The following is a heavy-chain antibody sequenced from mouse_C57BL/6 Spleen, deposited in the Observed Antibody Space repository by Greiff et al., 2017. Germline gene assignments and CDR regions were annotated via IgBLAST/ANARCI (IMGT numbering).Heavy chain of an antibody. CDR1: GYTFTDYY. J-gene: IGHJ1*03. CDR2: INPNNGGT. Sequence: EVKLMESGPELVKPGASVKISCKASGYTFTDYYMNWVKQSHGKSLEWIGDINPNNGGTSYNQKFKGKATLTVDKSSSTAYMELRSLTSEDSAVYYCARGYYGSSYWYFDVWGTGTTVTVSS. D-gene: IGHD1-1*01. CDR3: ARGYYGSSYWYFDV. V-gene: IGHV1-26*01.